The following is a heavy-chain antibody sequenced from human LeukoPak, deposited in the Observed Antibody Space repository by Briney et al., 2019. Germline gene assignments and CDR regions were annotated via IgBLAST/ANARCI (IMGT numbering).Heavy chain of an antibody. J-gene: IGHJ4*02. CDR2: IYPGGSDT. V-gene: IGHV5-51*01. CDR1: GYSFTTYW. CDR3: ARGPTPYYFAY. Sequence: GESLKISCKGSGYSFTTYWVGWVRQMPGKGLEWMGIIYPGGSDTRYSLSFQGQVTISADKSISTAYLQWSSLKASDSAVYFCARGPTPYYFAYWGQGTLVTVSS.